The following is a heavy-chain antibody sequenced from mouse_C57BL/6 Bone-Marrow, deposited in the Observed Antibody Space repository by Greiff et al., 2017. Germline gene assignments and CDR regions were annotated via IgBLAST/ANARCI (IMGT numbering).Heavy chain of an antibody. D-gene: IGHD2-3*01. CDR2: IYPGSGNT. CDR1: GYTFTDYY. Sequence: QVQLQQSGAELVRPGASVKLSCKASGYTFTDYYINWVKQRPGQGLEWIARIYPGSGNTYYNEKFKGKATLTAEKSSSTAYMQLSSLTSEDSAVYFCARLRGWSHYCDYWGQGTTLTVSS. J-gene: IGHJ2*01. CDR3: ARLRGWSHYCDY. V-gene: IGHV1-76*01.